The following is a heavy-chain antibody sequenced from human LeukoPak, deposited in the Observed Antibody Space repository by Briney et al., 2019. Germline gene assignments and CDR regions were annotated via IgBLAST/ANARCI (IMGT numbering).Heavy chain of an antibody. D-gene: IGHD6-19*01. Sequence: GGSLRLSCAASVFTFSSYAMHWVRRAPGKGLEYVSAITSNGGGTYYANSVKGRFTVSRDNSKNTLFLQMGSLRAEDTAVYYCARGRSSGWHDFDYWGQGTLVTVSS. CDR3: ARGRSSGWHDFDY. V-gene: IGHV3-64*01. CDR1: VFTFSSYA. CDR2: ITSNGGGT. J-gene: IGHJ4*02.